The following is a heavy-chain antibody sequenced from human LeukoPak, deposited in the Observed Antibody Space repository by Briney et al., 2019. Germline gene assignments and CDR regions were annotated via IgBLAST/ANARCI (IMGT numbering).Heavy chain of an antibody. D-gene: IGHD2-15*01. V-gene: IGHV3-73*01. CDR2: IKSKTNSYAT. CDR1: GFTFSDHF. Sequence: GGSLRLSCAASGFTFSDHFMDWVRQASGKGLEWVGRIKSKTNSYATAYTASVNGRFTISRDDSKNTAYLQMNSLKTEDTAVYYCARQDCSGGPCSFVDYWGQGTLVTVSS. CDR3: ARQDCSGGPCSFVDY. J-gene: IGHJ4*02.